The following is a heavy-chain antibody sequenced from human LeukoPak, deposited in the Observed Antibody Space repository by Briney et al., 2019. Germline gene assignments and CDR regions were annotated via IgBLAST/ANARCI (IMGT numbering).Heavy chain of an antibody. Sequence: GGSLRLSCAASGFTFSTYAMSWVRQAPGKGLEWVSSISGSGARTYYADSVKGRFTISRDNSKNTLYLQMNSLRAEDTAVYYCARAAYYYDSSGYYSYDYWGQGTLVTVSS. CDR2: ISGSGART. D-gene: IGHD3-22*01. V-gene: IGHV3-23*01. CDR1: GFTFSTYA. J-gene: IGHJ4*02. CDR3: ARAAYYYDSSGYYSYDY.